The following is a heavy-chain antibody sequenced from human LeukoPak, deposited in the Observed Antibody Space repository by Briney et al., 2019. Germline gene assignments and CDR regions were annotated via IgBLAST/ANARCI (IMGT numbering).Heavy chain of an antibody. Sequence: SETLSLTCTVSGGSISSSSYYWGWIRQPPGKGLEWIGSIYYSGSTYYNPSLKSRVTISVDTSKNQFSLKLRSVTAADTAVYYCARAYDSSGYNDYSFDYWGQGTLVTVSS. D-gene: IGHD3-22*01. CDR1: GGSISSSSYY. V-gene: IGHV4-39*07. CDR3: ARAYDSSGYNDYSFDY. J-gene: IGHJ4*02. CDR2: IYYSGST.